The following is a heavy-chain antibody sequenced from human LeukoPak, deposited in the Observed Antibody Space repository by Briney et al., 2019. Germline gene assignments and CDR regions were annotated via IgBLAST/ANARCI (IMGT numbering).Heavy chain of an antibody. J-gene: IGHJ4*02. CDR1: GGSICGYY. D-gene: IGHD6-13*01. V-gene: IGHV4-4*07. Sequence: SETLSLTCTVSGGSICGYYWSWIRQPAGQGLEWIGRIYTNGDTRYSPSLKSRVTMSVDTSKNQISLKLRPVTAADTAVYFCARAAGAAGGQYFDYWGQGSFVTVSS. CDR3: ARAAGAAGGQYFDY. CDR2: IYTNGDT.